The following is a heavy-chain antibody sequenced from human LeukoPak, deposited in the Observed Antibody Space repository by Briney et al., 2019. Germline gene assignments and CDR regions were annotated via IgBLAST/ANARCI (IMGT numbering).Heavy chain of an antibody. CDR3: AKPWFGEQGVFDY. V-gene: IGHV3-23*01. CDR2: ISGSGGST. Sequence: GGSLRLSCAASGFTFSSYAMSWVRQAPGKGLGWVSAISGSGGSTYYADSVKGRFTISRDNSKNTLYLQMNSLRAEDTAVYYCAKPWFGEQGVFDYWGQGTLVTVSS. D-gene: IGHD3-10*01. CDR1: GFTFSSYA. J-gene: IGHJ4*02.